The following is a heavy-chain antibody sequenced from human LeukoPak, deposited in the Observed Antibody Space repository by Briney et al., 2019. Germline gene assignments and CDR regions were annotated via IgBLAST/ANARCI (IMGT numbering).Heavy chain of an antibody. V-gene: IGHV3-74*01. CDR1: GFTFSSYR. J-gene: IGHJ4*02. CDR2: INSDGSST. D-gene: IGHD5-24*01. CDR3: ARGEMATIY. Sequence: GGSLRLSCAASGFTFSSYRMHWFRQAPGKGLVWVSRINSDGSSTNYADSVKGRFTISRDNAKKTLYLQMNSLRAEDTAVYYCARGEMATIYWGQGTLVTVSS.